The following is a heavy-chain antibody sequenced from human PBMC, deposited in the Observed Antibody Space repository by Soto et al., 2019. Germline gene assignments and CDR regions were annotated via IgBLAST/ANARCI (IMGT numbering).Heavy chain of an antibody. V-gene: IGHV5-51*01. Sequence: PGESKKVSCKGAGYSFTSYGSGWVRQMPGKGLEWMGIIYPGDSDTRYSPSFQGQVTISADKSISTAYLQWSSLKASDTAMYYCASSAIVVVPAAMADAFDIWGQGTMVTVSS. J-gene: IGHJ3*02. CDR3: ASSAIVVVPAAMADAFDI. CDR1: GYSFTSYG. D-gene: IGHD2-2*01. CDR2: IYPGDSDT.